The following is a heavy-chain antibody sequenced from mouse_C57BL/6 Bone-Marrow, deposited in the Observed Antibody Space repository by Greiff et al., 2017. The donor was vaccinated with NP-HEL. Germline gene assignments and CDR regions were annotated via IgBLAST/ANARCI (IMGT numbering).Heavy chain of an antibody. CDR2: SRNKANDYTT. CDR1: GFTFSDFY. D-gene: IGHD4-1*01. CDR3: ARDNWDWYFDI. Sequence: EVQLVESGGGLVQSGRSLRLSCATSGFTFSDFYMEWVRQAPGKGLEWIAASRNKANDYTTEYSASVKGRFIVSRDTSQSILYLQMNALRDEDTAIYYCARDNWDWYFDIWGTGTTVTVSS. J-gene: IGHJ1*03. V-gene: IGHV7-1*01.